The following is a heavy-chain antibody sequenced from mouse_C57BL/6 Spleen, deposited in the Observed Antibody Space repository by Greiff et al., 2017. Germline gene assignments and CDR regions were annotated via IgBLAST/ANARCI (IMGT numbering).Heavy chain of an antibody. CDR2: INYDGSST. CDR3: ARMGPGAWFAY. Sequence: EVMLVESEGGLVQPGSSMKLSCTASGFTFSDYYMAWVRQVPEKGLEWVANINYDGSSTYYLDSLKSRFIISRDNAKNILYLQMSSLKSEDTATYYCARMGPGAWFAYWGQGTLVTVSA. J-gene: IGHJ3*01. CDR1: GFTFSDYY. V-gene: IGHV5-16*01.